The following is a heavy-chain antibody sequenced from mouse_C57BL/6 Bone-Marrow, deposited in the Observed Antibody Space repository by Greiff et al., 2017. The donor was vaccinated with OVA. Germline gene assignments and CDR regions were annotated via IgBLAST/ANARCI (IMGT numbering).Heavy chain of an antibody. J-gene: IGHJ1*03. CDR1: GYTFTSYW. D-gene: IGHD1-1*01. V-gene: IGHV1-85*01. Sequence: QVQLQQPGAELVKPGASVKVSCKASGYTFTSYWMHWVKQRPGQGLEWIGWIYPRDGSTKYNERFKGKATLTVDTSSSTAYMELHSLTSEDSAVYFCARERFYYGRDWYFDVWGTGTTVTVSS. CDR2: IYPRDGST. CDR3: ARERFYYGRDWYFDV.